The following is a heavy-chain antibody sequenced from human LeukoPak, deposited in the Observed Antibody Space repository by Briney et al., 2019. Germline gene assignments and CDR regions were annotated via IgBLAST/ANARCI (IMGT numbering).Heavy chain of an antibody. CDR2: INTNTGNP. V-gene: IGHV7-4-1*02. Sequence: ASVKVSCKASGYTFTSYAMNWVRQAPGQGLEWMGWINTNTGNPTYAQGFTGRFVFSLDTSVSTAYLQISSLKAEGTAVYYCARANYDFWSGPVYMDVWGKGTTVTVSS. J-gene: IGHJ6*03. CDR1: GYTFTSYA. CDR3: ARANYDFWSGPVYMDV. D-gene: IGHD3-3*01.